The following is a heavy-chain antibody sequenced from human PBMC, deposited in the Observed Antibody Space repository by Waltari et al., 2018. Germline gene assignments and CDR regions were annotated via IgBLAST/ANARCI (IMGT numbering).Heavy chain of an antibody. J-gene: IGHJ6*03. CDR2: IYYSGST. Sequence: QVQLPESGTGLVKPSETLSLTYTVSGGSISSYYWSWIRQPPGKGLEWIGYIYYSGSTNYNPSLKSRVTISVDTSKNQFSLKLSSVTAADTAVYYCARVPAYYYYYMDVWGKGTTVTVSS. V-gene: IGHV4-59*01. CDR1: GGSISSYY. CDR3: ARVPAYYYYYMDV.